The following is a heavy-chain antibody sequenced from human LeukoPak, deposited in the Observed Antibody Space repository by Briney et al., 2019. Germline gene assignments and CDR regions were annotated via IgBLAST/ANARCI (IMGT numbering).Heavy chain of an antibody. Sequence: SETLSLTCTVSGGSVSSGSYYWSWIRQPPGKGLEWIGYICYSGSTNYNPSLKSRVTISVDTSKNQFSLKLSSVTAADTAVYYCARVCRSGSYSVFPGSADWFDPWGQGTLVTVSS. CDR2: ICYSGST. J-gene: IGHJ5*02. D-gene: IGHD1-26*01. V-gene: IGHV4-61*01. CDR3: ARVCRSGSYSVFPGSADWFDP. CDR1: GGSVSSGSYY.